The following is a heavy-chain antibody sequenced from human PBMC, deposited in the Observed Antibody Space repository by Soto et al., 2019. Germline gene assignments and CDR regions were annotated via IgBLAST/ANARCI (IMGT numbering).Heavy chain of an antibody. J-gene: IGHJ4*02. CDR1: GGSISSYY. CDR3: ARLIAGYSSVWYAPRFDY. CDR2: IYYSGST. D-gene: IGHD6-19*01. Sequence: PSETLSLTCTVSGGSISSYYWSWIRQPPGKGLEWIGYIYYSGSTNYNPSLKSRVTISVDTSKNQFSLKLSSVTAADTAVYYCARLIAGYSSVWYAPRFDYWGQGTLVTVSS. V-gene: IGHV4-59*08.